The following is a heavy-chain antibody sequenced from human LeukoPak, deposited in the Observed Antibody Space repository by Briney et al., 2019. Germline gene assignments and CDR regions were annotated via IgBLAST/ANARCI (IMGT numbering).Heavy chain of an antibody. V-gene: IGHV1-2*02. CDR2: LNPTSGGT. D-gene: IGHD2-8*01. CDR3: ARLGVSNYWFFDL. CDR1: GYTFTGHY. J-gene: IGHJ2*01. Sequence: ASVKVSCKASGYTFTGHYLHGVRQAPGQGAEWMGWLNPTSGGTNYAQKFQGRVNMTRDTSISTAYMELSRLTSDDTAVYFCARLGVSNYWFFDLWGRGTLVTVSS.